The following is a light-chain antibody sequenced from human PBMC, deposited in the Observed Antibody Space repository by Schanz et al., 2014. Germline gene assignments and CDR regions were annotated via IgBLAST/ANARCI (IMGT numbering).Light chain of an antibody. Sequence: QSALTQPPSASGSPGQSVTISCTGTNSDVGGYNYVSWYQQHPGKAPKLMIYEVSKRPSGVSNRFSGSKSGNTASLTISGLQAEDEADYYCCSYAGSYTLVFGGGTKLTVL. CDR3: CSYAGSYTLV. J-gene: IGLJ2*01. CDR1: NSDVGGYNY. CDR2: EVS. V-gene: IGLV2-8*01.